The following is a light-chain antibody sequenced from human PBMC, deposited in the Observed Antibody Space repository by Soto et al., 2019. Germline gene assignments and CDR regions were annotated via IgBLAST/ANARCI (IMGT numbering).Light chain of an antibody. J-gene: IGKJ1*01. CDR3: QQYNSYCS. V-gene: IGKV1-5*03. CDR1: QSVGSW. Sequence: DIQMTQSPSTLSASVGDRATITCRASQSVGSWLAWYQQKPGKAPKLLVYAASTLESGVPSRFGGSGSGTEFTLTISSLQPDDFATYYCQQYNSYCSFGQGTKVDIK. CDR2: AAS.